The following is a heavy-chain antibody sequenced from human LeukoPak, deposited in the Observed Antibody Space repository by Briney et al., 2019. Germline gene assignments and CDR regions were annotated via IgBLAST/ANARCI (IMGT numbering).Heavy chain of an antibody. CDR2: ISYDGSNK. Sequence: GGSLRLSCAASGFTFSSYAMHWVRQAPGKGLEWVAVISYDGSNKYYADSVKGRFTISRDNAKNSLYLQMNSLRAEDTAVYYCARDRIRWLQSNPFDYWAQGTLVTVSS. CDR1: GFTFSSYA. D-gene: IGHD5-24*01. V-gene: IGHV3-30*04. J-gene: IGHJ4*02. CDR3: ARDRIRWLQSNPFDY.